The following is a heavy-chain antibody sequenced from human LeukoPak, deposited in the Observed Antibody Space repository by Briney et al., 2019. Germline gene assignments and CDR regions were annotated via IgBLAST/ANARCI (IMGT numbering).Heavy chain of an antibody. Sequence: GGSLRLSCAASGFTFSSYCMHWVRQAPGKGLEWVAFMSYDGRNKYYTVSVKGRFTISRDISKNTLYLQMDSLRTDDTAVYYCANGPMITFGGLTEREFDYWGQGTLVTVSS. V-gene: IGHV3-30*18. CDR2: MSYDGRNK. J-gene: IGHJ4*02. CDR1: GFTFSSYC. D-gene: IGHD3-16*01. CDR3: ANGPMITFGGLTEREFDY.